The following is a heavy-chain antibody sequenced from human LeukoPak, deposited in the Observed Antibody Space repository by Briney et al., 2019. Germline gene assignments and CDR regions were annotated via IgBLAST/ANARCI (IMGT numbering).Heavy chain of an antibody. CDR2: MNPNSGNT. CDR1: GYTFTSYD. D-gene: IGHD3-10*01. J-gene: IGHJ4*02. Sequence: ASVKVSCKASGYTFTSYDINWVRQATGQGLEWMGWMNPNSGNTGYAQKFQGRVTMTRNTSISTAYMELSSLRSEDTAVYYCARGLITMVRGVIITSHIDYWGQGTLVTVSS. V-gene: IGHV1-8*01. CDR3: ARGLITMVRGVIITSHIDY.